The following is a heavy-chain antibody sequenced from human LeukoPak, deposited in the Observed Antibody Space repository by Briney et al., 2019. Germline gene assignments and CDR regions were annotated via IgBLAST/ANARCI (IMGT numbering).Heavy chain of an antibody. CDR2: IGGSGAGT. CDR1: GFTFSSYA. D-gene: IGHD6-6*01. Sequence: PGGSLRLSCAASGFTFSSYAMSWVRQAPGKGLGWVSSIGGSGAGTYYADTVKGRFTISRDNSKNTLYLQMDRLRAEDTAIYFCARTSSNFDYWGQGTLVTVSS. V-gene: IGHV3-23*01. J-gene: IGHJ4*02. CDR3: ARTSSNFDY.